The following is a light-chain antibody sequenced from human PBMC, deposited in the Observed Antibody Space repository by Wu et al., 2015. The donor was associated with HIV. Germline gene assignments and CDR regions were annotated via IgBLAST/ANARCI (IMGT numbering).Light chain of an antibody. V-gene: IGKV3-11*01. Sequence: EIVLTQSPATLSLSPGERATLSCRASQSVRNYLAWFQQKPGQAPRLLIYDASNRATGIPARFSGSGSGTDFTLTISSLEPEDFALYYCQQRSNWPWTFGQGTKVEF. CDR2: DAS. J-gene: IGKJ1*01. CDR3: QQRSNWPWT. CDR1: QSVRNY.